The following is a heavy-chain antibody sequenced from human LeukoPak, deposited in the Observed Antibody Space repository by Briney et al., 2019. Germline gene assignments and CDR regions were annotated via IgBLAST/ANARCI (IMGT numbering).Heavy chain of an antibody. J-gene: IGHJ5*02. D-gene: IGHD2-8*02. CDR2: IKQDGSEK. CDR3: VKARGGPTSTGGGS. V-gene: IGHV3-7*05. CDR1: GFTFSGHW. Sequence: TGGSLRRSCAASGFTFSGHWMSWVRQAPGKGLDWVANIKQDGSEKSYVDSVKGRFTISRDNAENSLYLQMKSLRAVDTTVYYRVKARGGPTSTGGGSWGQGTLVTVAS.